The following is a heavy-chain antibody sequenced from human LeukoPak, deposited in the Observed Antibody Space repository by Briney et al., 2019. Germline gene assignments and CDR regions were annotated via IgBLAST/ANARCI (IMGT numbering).Heavy chain of an antibody. V-gene: IGHV4-61*02. D-gene: IGHD3-22*01. CDR3: ARGGYYYDSRGGTFDI. CDR1: GGSLSSGSYY. J-gene: IGHJ3*02. Sequence: SQTLSLTCTVSGGSLSSGSYYWSWIRQPAGRGLEWLGRIYTSGSTNYNPSLKSRVTISVETSKNQFSLKLSSVTAADTAVYYCARGGYYYDSRGGTFDIWGQGTMVTVSS. CDR2: IYTSGST.